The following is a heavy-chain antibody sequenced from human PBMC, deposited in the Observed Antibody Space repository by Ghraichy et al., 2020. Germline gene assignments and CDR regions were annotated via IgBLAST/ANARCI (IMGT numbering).Heavy chain of an antibody. CDR2: IYYSGST. Sequence: SETLSLTCTVSGGSISSGGYYWSWIRQHPGKGLEWIGYIYYSGSTYYNPSLKSRVTISVDTSKNQFSLKLSSVTAADTAVYYCARVTRNDILTGYYKGCYFDYWGQGTLVTVSS. V-gene: IGHV4-31*03. CDR1: GGSISSGGYY. D-gene: IGHD3-9*01. CDR3: ARVTRNDILTGYYKGCYFDY. J-gene: IGHJ4*02.